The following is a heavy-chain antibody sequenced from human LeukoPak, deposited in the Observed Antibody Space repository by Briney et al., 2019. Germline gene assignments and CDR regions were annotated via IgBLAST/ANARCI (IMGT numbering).Heavy chain of an antibody. CDR2: INPNSGGT. CDR3: ATTIAVAGTAVYYFDY. J-gene: IGHJ4*02. Sequence: ASLKVSCKASGYTFTSYDINWVRQATGQGLEWMGWINPNSGGTNYAQKFQGWVTMTRDTSISTAYMELSRLRSDDTAVYYCATTIAVAGTAVYYFDYWGQGTLVTVSS. CDR1: GYTFTSYD. V-gene: IGHV1-2*04. D-gene: IGHD6-19*01.